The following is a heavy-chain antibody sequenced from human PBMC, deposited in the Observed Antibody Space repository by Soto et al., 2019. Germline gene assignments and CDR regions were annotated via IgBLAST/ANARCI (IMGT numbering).Heavy chain of an antibody. D-gene: IGHD3-10*01. CDR3: ARGIYQEPYRSRSSKDY. CDR1: GFTFSSYW. CDR2: IKKDGSEK. J-gene: IGHJ4*02. V-gene: IGHV3-7*03. Sequence: GGSLRLSCAASGFTFSSYWMSWVRQAPGKGLEWVANIKKDGSEKYYVDSVKGRFTISRDNAKNSLYLQMNSLRAEDTAVYYCARGIYQEPYRSRSSKDYWGPGTQVTVSS.